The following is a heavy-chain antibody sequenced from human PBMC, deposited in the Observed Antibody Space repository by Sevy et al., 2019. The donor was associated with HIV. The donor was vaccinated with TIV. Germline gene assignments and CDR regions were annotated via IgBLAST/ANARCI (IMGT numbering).Heavy chain of an antibody. D-gene: IGHD3-9*01. CDR3: ARVSMTGGAFDI. J-gene: IGHJ3*02. CDR2: IYSGGTT. V-gene: IGHV3-53*01. Sequence: GGSLRLSCAASGFTVSSNYMSWVRQAPGKGLEWVSVIYSGGTTYYADPVKGRFTISRDNSKNTLYLQMNSLRAEDTAVYFCARVSMTGGAFDIWGQGTMVTVSS. CDR1: GFTVSSNY.